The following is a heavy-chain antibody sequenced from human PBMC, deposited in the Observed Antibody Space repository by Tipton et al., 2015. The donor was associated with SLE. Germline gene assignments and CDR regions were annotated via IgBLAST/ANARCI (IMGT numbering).Heavy chain of an antibody. CDR2: INHSGST. J-gene: IGHJ3*02. CDR1: GGSFSGYY. CDR3: ARLFEGGSYYGDAFDI. Sequence: TLSLTCAVYGGSFSGYYWSWIRQPPGKGLEWIGEINHSGSTNYNPSLKSRVTISVDTSKTQFSLKLSSVTAADTAVYYCARLFEGGSYYGDAFDIWGQGTMVTVSS. D-gene: IGHD1-26*01. V-gene: IGHV4-34*01.